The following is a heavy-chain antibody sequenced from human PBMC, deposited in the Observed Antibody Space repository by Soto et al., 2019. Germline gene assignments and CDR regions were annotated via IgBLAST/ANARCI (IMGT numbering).Heavy chain of an antibody. J-gene: IGHJ6*02. CDR3: ARVAAWYYGMDV. CDR2: IYYSGST. D-gene: IGHD6-25*01. CDR1: GGSISSYY. V-gene: IGHV4-59*01. Sequence: SETLSLTCTVSGGSISSYYWSWIRQPPGKGLEWIGYIYYSGSTNYNPSLKSRVTISVDTSKNQFSLKLSSVTAADTAVYYCARVAAWYYGMDVWGQGTTVTVSS.